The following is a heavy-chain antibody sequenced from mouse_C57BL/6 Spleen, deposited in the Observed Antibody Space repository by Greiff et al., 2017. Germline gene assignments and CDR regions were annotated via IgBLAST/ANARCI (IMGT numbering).Heavy chain of an antibody. J-gene: IGHJ3*01. CDR1: GYTFTSSW. V-gene: IGHV1-64*01. CDR3: ARDWDVGFAY. CDR2: IHPNSGST. D-gene: IGHD4-1*01. Sequence: QVQLQQPGAELVKPGASVKLSCKASGYTFTSSWMHWVKQRPGQGLEWIGMIHPNSGSTNYNEKFKSKATLTVDKSSSTAYMQLSSLTSEDSAVYYCARDWDVGFAYWGQGTLVTVSA.